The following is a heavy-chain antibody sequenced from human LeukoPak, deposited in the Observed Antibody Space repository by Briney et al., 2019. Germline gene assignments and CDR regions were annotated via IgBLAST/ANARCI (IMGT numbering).Heavy chain of an antibody. D-gene: IGHD3-9*01. Sequence: PGGSLRLSCAASGFTFSSYSMNWVRQAPGKGLEWVSSISSSSSYIYYADSVKGRFTISRDNAKNSLYLQMNSLRAEDTAVYYCARDPGPFDILTGFDYWGQGTLVTVSS. V-gene: IGHV3-21*01. CDR3: ARDPGPFDILTGFDY. J-gene: IGHJ4*02. CDR2: ISSSSSYI. CDR1: GFTFSSYS.